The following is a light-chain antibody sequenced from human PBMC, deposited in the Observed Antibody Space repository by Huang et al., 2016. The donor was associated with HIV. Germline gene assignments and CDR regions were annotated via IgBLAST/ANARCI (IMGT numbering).Light chain of an antibody. CDR1: QSVSSY. V-gene: IGKV3-11*01. CDR2: DAS. Sequence: EIVLTQSPATLSLSPGERATLSCRASQSVSSYLAWYQQKPGQAPRLLIYDASNGATGIPARFSGSGSGTDFTLTISSLEPEDFAVYYCQQRSNWPPGFGGGTKVEIK. CDR3: QQRSNWPPG. J-gene: IGKJ4*02.